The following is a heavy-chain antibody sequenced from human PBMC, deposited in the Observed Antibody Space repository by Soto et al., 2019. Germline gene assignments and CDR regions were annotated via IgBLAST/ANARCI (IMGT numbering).Heavy chain of an antibody. CDR3: AELRIATNSYKWFDP. Sequence: PSETLSLTCSVSGAALNSGNYYWSWIRQVPGKGLEWIGHIYVTGAVDYNPSLRDRITISQDTSERQFSLNLRLVTAADTDVYYCAELRIATNSYKWFDPWGQGTMVTFYS. V-gene: IGHV4-30-4*08. CDR1: GAALNSGNYY. D-gene: IGHD2-21*01. J-gene: IGHJ5*02. CDR2: IYVTGAV.